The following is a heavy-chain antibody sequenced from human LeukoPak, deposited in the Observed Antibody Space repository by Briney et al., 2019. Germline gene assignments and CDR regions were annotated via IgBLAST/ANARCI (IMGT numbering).Heavy chain of an antibody. V-gene: IGHV3-21*01. CDR2: ISSSSSYI. CDR3: ASLYYDFWSGYYGTNWFDP. J-gene: IGHJ5*02. Sequence: GGSLRLSCVASGFTFRSHSMNWVRQAPGKGLEWVSSISSSSSYIYYADSVKGRFTISRDNAKNSLYLQMNSLRAEDTAVYYCASLYYDFWSGYYGTNWFDPWGQGTLVTVSS. D-gene: IGHD3-3*01. CDR1: GFTFRSHS.